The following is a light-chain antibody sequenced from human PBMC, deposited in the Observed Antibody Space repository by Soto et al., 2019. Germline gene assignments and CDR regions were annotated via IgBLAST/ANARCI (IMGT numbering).Light chain of an antibody. CDR2: EVT. V-gene: IGLV2-14*01. CDR3: SSYTSRSTLV. Sequence: QSVLTQPASVSGSPGQSITISCTGTSSDVGGYNYVSWYQQHPGKAPKLMIYEVTNRSSGVSNRFSGSKSGNTASLTISGLQAEDEADYYCSSYTSRSTLVFGTGTKVTV. J-gene: IGLJ1*01. CDR1: SSDVGGYNY.